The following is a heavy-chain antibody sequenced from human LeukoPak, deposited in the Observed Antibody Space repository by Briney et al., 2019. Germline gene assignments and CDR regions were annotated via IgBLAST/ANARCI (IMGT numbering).Heavy chain of an antibody. CDR1: GFTFSSYW. Sequence: GGSLRLSCAASGFTFSSYWMHWVRQAPWKGLVWVSRINSDGSSTSYADSVKGRFTISRDNAKNTLYLQMNSLRAEDTAVYYCARSYNTGFDYWGQGTLVTVSS. D-gene: IGHD5-24*01. V-gene: IGHV3-74*01. J-gene: IGHJ4*02. CDR3: ARSYNTGFDY. CDR2: INSDGSST.